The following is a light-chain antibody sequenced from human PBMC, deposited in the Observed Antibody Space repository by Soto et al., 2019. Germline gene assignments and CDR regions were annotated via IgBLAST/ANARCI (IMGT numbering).Light chain of an antibody. CDR3: QQSTGPPTT. CDR1: QSVSSY. CDR2: DAS. Sequence: EIVWTHSPATLSFSAWEGATPSLRASQSVSSYLAWYQQKPGQAPRLLIYDASNRATGIPARFSGSGSGTDFTLTITRLEPEDSAVYFCQQSTGPPTTFGQGTRLEI. V-gene: IGKV3-11*01. J-gene: IGKJ5*01.